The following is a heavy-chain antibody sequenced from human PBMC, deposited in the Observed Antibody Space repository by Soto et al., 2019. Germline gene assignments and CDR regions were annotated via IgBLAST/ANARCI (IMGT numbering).Heavy chain of an antibody. CDR2: ISYDGSNK. CDR1: GFTFSSYA. V-gene: IGHV3-30*04. CDR3: ARAFRELGNYFDY. D-gene: IGHD7-27*01. J-gene: IGHJ4*02. Sequence: GGSLRLSCAASGFTFSSYAMHWVRQAPGKGLEWVAVISYDGSNKYYADSVKGRFTISRDNSKNTLYLQMNSLRAEDTAVYYCARAFRELGNYFDYWGQGTLVTVSS.